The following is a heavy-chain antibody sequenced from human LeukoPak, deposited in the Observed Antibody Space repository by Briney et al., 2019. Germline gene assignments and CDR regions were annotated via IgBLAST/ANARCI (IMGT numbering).Heavy chain of an antibody. CDR2: ISSSSNYI. CDR3: ARGSEWSNGVSDY. CDR1: GFTFSSYN. J-gene: IGHJ4*02. D-gene: IGHD3-3*01. V-gene: IGHV3-21*01. Sequence: GGSLRLSCAASGFTFSSYNMNWVRQAPGKGLEWVSSISSSSNYIYYADSVKGRFTISRDNAKNSLFLQMNSLRAEDTAVYYCARGSEWSNGVSDYWGQGTLVTVSS.